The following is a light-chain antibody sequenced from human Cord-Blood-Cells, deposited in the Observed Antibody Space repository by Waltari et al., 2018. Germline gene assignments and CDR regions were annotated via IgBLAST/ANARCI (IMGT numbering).Light chain of an antibody. Sequence: QSALTQPRSVSGSPGPSVTISCTGTSSAVGGYNYVSWYQQHPGKAPKLMIYDVSKRPSGVPDRFSGSKSGNTASLTISGLQAEDEADYSCCSYAGSYVVFGGGTKLTVL. J-gene: IGLJ2*01. CDR2: DVS. V-gene: IGLV2-11*01. CDR3: CSYAGSYVV. CDR1: SSAVGGYNY.